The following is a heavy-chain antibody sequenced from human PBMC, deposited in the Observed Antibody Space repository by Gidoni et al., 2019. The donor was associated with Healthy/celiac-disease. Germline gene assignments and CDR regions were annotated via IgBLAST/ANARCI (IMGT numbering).Heavy chain of an antibody. CDR1: GYTFTSYD. D-gene: IGHD6-6*01. Sequence: QVQLVQSGAEAKKPGASVKVSCTASGYTFTSYDIHWVRHATGQGLEWMGWMNPNSGNTGYAQKFQGRVTMTRNTSISTAYMELSSLRSEDTAVYYCARAPYSSSSAWFDPWGQGTLVTVSS. J-gene: IGHJ5*02. CDR3: ARAPYSSSSAWFDP. V-gene: IGHV1-8*01. CDR2: MNPNSGNT.